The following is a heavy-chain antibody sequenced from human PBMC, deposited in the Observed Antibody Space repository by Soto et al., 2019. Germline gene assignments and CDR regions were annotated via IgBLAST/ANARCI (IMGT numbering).Heavy chain of an antibody. V-gene: IGHV4-31*03. CDR2: IYYSGST. J-gene: IGHJ6*02. CDR1: GGSISSGGYY. CDR3: ARGGRRSPGMDV. Sequence: PSXTLSLTCTVSGGSISSGGYYWSWIRQHPGKGLEWIGYIYYSGSTYYNPSLKSRVTISVDTSKNQFSLKLSSVTAADTAVYYCARGGRRSPGMDVWGQGTTVTVSS.